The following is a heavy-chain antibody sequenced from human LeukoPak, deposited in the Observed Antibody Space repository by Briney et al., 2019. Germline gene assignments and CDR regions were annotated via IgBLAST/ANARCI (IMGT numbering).Heavy chain of an antibody. D-gene: IGHD3-10*01. CDR1: GYTLAELS. CDR2: IDPEDGET. CDR3: ATGPSITMVRGVINPYYYYGMDV. J-gene: IGHJ6*04. Sequence: ASVKVSCKVSGYTLAELSMLWVRQAPGKGLEWMGGIDPEDGETIYAQKFQGRVTMTEDTSTDTAYMELSSLRSEDTAVYYCATGPSITMVRGVINPYYYYGMDVWGKGTTVTVSS. V-gene: IGHV1-24*01.